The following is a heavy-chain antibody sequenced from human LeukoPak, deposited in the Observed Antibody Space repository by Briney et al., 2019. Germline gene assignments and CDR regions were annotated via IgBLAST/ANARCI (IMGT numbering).Heavy chain of an antibody. Sequence: SETLSLTCTVSGGSISSYYWSWIRQPPGKGLEWIGCIYYSGSTNYNPSLKSRVTISGDTSRNQFSLRLSSVTAADTAVYFCARRNYGDYDHYFDYWGQGIPVTVSS. CDR1: GGSISSYY. CDR2: IYYSGST. CDR3: ARRNYGDYDHYFDY. J-gene: IGHJ4*02. V-gene: IGHV4-59*08. D-gene: IGHD4-17*01.